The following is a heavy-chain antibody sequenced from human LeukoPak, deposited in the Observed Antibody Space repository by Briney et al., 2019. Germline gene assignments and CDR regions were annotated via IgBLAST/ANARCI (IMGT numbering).Heavy chain of an antibody. Sequence: GGSLRLSCAASGFAVNTYYMSWIRQAPGKVLEWVSMINTGGSTRYADPVKGRFTISRDNSKNTVYLQMNSLRADDTALYYCSRESSQSHASDIWGQGTMVTVSS. J-gene: IGHJ3*02. D-gene: IGHD6-19*01. CDR3: SRESSQSHASDI. CDR2: INTGGST. V-gene: IGHV3-53*01. CDR1: GFAVNTYY.